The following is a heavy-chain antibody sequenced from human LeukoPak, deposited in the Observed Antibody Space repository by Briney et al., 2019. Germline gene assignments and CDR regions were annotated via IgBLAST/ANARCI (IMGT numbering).Heavy chain of an antibody. D-gene: IGHD3-10*01. CDR2: IKSKTDGGTT. Sequence: GGSLRLSCAASGFTFSNAWLNWVRQPPGKGLEWVGHIKSKTDGGTTDYAAPVKGRFTISRDDSKNTLFLQMNSLKTEDTAVYYCTLPWGSGSYYDYWGQGTLVTVSS. J-gene: IGHJ4*02. V-gene: IGHV3-15*01. CDR1: GFTFSNAW. CDR3: TLPWGSGSYYDY.